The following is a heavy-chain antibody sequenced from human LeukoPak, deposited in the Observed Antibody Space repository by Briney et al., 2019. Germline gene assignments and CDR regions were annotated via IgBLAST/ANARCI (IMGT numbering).Heavy chain of an antibody. CDR3: ARVDGSPDS. J-gene: IGHJ4*02. CDR2: VNLRSGNT. V-gene: IGHV1-8*03. Sequence: ASVKVSCKASGYTFTRYDINWVRQATGQGLEWMGWVNLRSGNTGSAQKFQGRVTITRDTSINTAYMELSSLRPEDTGVYYCARVDGSPDSWGQGTLVTVSS. D-gene: IGHD2-15*01. CDR1: GYTFTRYD.